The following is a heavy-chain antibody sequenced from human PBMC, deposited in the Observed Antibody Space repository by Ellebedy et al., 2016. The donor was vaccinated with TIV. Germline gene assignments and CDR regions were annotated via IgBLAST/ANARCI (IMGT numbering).Heavy chain of an antibody. Sequence: GESLKISCAASGFIFSNSGMNWVRQAPGKGLEWVAFIRFDGNNAYYADSAKGRFTISGDNSKNTLYLQMNSLRAEDAAFYYCAREDSGWYQGSDYWGPGTQVTVSS. J-gene: IGHJ4*02. CDR1: GFIFSNSG. D-gene: IGHD6-19*01. V-gene: IGHV3-30*02. CDR2: IRFDGNNA. CDR3: AREDSGWYQGSDY.